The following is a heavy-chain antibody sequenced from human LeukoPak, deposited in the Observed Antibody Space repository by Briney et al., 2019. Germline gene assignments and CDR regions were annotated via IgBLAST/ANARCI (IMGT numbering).Heavy chain of an antibody. CDR3: ARDRIAAGEYYYYYYMDV. J-gene: IGHJ6*03. Sequence: GGSLRLSCAASGFTFSSYWMSWVCQAPGKGLEWVANIKQDGSEKYYVDSVKGRFTISRDNAKNSLYRQMNSLRAEDTAVYYCARDRIAAGEYYYYYYMDVWGKGTTVTVSS. CDR2: IKQDGSEK. CDR1: GFTFSSYW. V-gene: IGHV3-7*01. D-gene: IGHD6-13*01.